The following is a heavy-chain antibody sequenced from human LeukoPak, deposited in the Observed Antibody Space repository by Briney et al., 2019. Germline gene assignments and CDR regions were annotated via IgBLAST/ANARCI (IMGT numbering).Heavy chain of an antibody. V-gene: IGHV4-59*01. D-gene: IGHD3-10*01. CDR1: GGSISSYY. J-gene: IGHJ4*02. CDR2: IYYSGST. CDR3: ARGNHFPYYYGSGSYYPFDY. Sequence: SETLSLTCTVSGGSISSYYWSWIRQPPGKGLEWIGYIYYSGSTNYNPSLKSRVTISVDTSKNQFSLKLSSVTAADTAVYYCARGNHFPYYYGSGSYYPFDYWGQGTLVTVSS.